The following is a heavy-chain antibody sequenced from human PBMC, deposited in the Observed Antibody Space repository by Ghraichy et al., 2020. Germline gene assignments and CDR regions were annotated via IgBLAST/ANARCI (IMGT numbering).Heavy chain of an antibody. CDR2: IKQDGGER. CDR1: GFIFNTYY. D-gene: IGHD5-18*01. CDR3: GRGGYIYGSNPVDY. Sequence: GESLNISCAASGFIFNTYYMTWVRQAPGMGLEWVANIKQDGGERFYVDSVKGRFTISRDNAKDSTYLQMNSLRAEDTAVYFCGRGGYIYGSNPVDYWGQGTQVTVSS. J-gene: IGHJ4*02. V-gene: IGHV3-7*04.